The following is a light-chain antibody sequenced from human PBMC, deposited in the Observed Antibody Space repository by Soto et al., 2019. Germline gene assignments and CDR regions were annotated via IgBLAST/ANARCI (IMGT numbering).Light chain of an antibody. V-gene: IGLV2-14*01. J-gene: IGLJ2*01. CDR3: SSYTSSSTLVV. CDR2: DVS. Sequence: QSALTQPASVSGSPGQSITISCIGTSSDVGGYNHVSWYQQHPGKAPKLLIYDVSDRPSGVSNRFSGSKSGNTASLTISGLQAEDEAEYYCSSYTSSSTLVVFGGGTKVTVL. CDR1: SSDVGGYNH.